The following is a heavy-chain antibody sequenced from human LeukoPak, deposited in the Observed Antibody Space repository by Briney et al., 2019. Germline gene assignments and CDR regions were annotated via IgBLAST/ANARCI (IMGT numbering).Heavy chain of an antibody. D-gene: IGHD2-21*01. Sequence: PGGSLRLSCAAFGFTFSDYGMHWVRQAPGNGLEWAAVISGDGNVKFHADSVKGRFTISRDNSKNTLYLQMNSLRVEDTATYYCAKERAAFCGYDYWGQGALVTVSS. V-gene: IGHV3-30*18. CDR3: AKERAAFCGYDY. J-gene: IGHJ4*02. CDR2: ISGDGNVK. CDR1: GFTFSDYG.